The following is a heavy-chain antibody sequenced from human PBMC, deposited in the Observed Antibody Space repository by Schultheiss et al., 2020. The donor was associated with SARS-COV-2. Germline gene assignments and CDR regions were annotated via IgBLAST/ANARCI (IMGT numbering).Heavy chain of an antibody. Sequence: GGSLRLSCGGSGFTFNAYAMSWVRQAPGKGLEWVSAISGSDGSSTSYADSVKGRFTISRDNAKNTLYLQMNSLRAEDTAVYYCARGTSPGYFDLWGRGTLVTVSS. CDR3: ARGTSPGYFDL. J-gene: IGHJ2*01. CDR1: GFTFNAYA. CDR2: ISGSDGSST. V-gene: IGHV3-74*01.